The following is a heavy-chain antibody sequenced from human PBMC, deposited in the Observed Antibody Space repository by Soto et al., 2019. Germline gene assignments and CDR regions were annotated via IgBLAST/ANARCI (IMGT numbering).Heavy chain of an antibody. Sequence: GGSLRLSCAASGFIFDDYTMHWVRQAPGKGLEWVSIISWDGGSTYYADSVKGRFTISRDNSKNSLYLQMNSLRTEDTALYYCAKASAYDSSPIDYWGQGTLVTVSS. CDR3: AKASAYDSSPIDY. CDR2: ISWDGGST. D-gene: IGHD5-12*01. J-gene: IGHJ4*02. V-gene: IGHV3-43*01. CDR1: GFIFDDYT.